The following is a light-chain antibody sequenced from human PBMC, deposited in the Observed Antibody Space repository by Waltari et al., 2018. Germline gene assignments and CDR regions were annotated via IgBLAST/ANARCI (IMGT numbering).Light chain of an antibody. Sequence: QSALTQPASVSGSPGQSITISCTGTSSDVGSYNLVSWYQQHPGKAPKLMIYEDSKRPSGVSNPFSGSKSGNTASLTISGLQAEDEANYYCCSYAGSSIWVFGGGTELTVL. V-gene: IGLV2-23*01. CDR3: CSYAGSSIWV. CDR1: SSDVGSYNL. CDR2: EDS. J-gene: IGLJ3*02.